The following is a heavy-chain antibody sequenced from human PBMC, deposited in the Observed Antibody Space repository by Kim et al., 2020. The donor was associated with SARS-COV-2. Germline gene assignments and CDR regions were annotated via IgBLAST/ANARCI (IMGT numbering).Heavy chain of an antibody. D-gene: IGHD4-4*01. CDR3: ATRRVPQLYFDY. V-gene: IGHV1-24*01. CDR2: T. J-gene: IGHJ4*02. Sequence: TVYAQKFQGRVTLTEDTSTHTAYMHLSSLRSEDTAVYYCATRRVPQLYFDYWGQGTRVTVSS.